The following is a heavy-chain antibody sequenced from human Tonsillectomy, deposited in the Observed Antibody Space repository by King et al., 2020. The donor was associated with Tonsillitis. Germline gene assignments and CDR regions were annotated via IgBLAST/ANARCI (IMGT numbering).Heavy chain of an antibody. D-gene: IGHD3/OR15-3a*01. Sequence: QLVQSGGGLVQPGGSLRLSCAASGFTFSSYWRTWVRQAPGKGLEWVAKIKEDESEKNYVDSGKGGFTISRDNAKNSLYLQMNSLRAEDTAVYYCARDWTDYWGQGTLVTVSS. V-gene: IGHV3-7*03. CDR3: ARDWTDY. CDR2: IKEDESEK. J-gene: IGHJ4*02. CDR1: GFTFSSYW.